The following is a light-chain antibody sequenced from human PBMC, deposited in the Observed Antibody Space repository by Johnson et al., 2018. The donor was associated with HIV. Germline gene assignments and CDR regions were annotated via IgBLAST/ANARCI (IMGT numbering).Light chain of an antibody. CDR3: GTWESSLSAGYV. CDR1: SSNIGSNT. Sequence: QSVLTQPPSVSGTPGQRVTISCSGSSSNIGSNTVNWYQQLPGTAPKLLIYRNNLRPSGIPDRFSGSKSATSATLGITGLQTGDEADYYCGTWESSLSAGYVFGAGTKVTVL. V-gene: IGLV1-51*01. CDR2: RNN. J-gene: IGLJ1*01.